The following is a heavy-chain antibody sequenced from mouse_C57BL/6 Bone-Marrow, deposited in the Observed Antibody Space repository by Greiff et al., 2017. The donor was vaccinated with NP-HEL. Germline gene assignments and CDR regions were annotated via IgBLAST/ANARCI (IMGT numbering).Heavy chain of an antibody. CDR2: ILPGSGST. J-gene: IGHJ1*03. Sequence: QVQLQQSGAELMKPGASVKLSCKATGYTFTGYWIEWVKQRPGHGLEWIGEILPGSGSTNYNEKFKGKATFTAATSSNTAYMQLSSLTTEDSAIYYWARRGIPTWRRHWYFDVWGTGTTVTVSS. V-gene: IGHV1-9*01. CDR1: GYTFTGYW. CDR3: ARRGIPTWRRHWYFDV.